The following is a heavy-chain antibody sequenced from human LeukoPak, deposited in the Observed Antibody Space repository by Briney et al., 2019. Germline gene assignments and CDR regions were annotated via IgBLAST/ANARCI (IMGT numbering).Heavy chain of an antibody. J-gene: IGHJ5*02. V-gene: IGHV1-3*01. Sequence: ASVKVSCKASGYTFTSYAMHWVRQAPGQRLEWMGWINAGNGNTKYSQKFQGRVTITRDTSASTAYMELSSLRSEDTAVYYCARVRGYYDSSGSRWFDPRVQGTLVTVSS. CDR1: GYTFTSYA. CDR2: INAGNGNT. CDR3: ARVRGYYDSSGSRWFDP. D-gene: IGHD3-22*01.